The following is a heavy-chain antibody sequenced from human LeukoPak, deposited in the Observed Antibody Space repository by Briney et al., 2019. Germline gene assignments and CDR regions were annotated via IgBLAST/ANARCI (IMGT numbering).Heavy chain of an antibody. CDR3: AKGLEPLGGYSSGLYFMDV. CDR1: GFTFSNYA. D-gene: IGHD6-19*01. J-gene: IGHJ6*03. V-gene: IGHV3-23*01. Sequence: PGGSLRLSCAASGFTFSNYAMNWVRQAPGKGLEWVSGIGGSGGSTYYADSVKGRFTISRDNSKNTLYLQMNSLRAEDTAVYYCAKGLEPLGGYSSGLYFMDVWGKGTTVTVSS. CDR2: IGGSGGST.